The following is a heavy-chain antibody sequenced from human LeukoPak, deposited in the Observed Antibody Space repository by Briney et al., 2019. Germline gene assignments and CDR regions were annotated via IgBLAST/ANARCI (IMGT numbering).Heavy chain of an antibody. D-gene: IGHD3-16*01. CDR1: GDSVSSYY. V-gene: IGHV4-39*01. CDR3: AGGDFDY. CDR2: IYYSGST. J-gene: IGHJ4*02. Sequence: SETLSLTCTVSGDSVSSYYWGWIRQPPGKGLEWIGSIYYSGSTYYNPSLKSRVTISVDTSKNQFSLKLSSVTAADTAVYYCAGGDFDYWGQGTLVTVSS.